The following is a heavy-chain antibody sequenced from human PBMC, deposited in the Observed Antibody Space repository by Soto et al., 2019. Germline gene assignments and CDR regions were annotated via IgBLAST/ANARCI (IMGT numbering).Heavy chain of an antibody. J-gene: IGHJ6*02. V-gene: IGHV4-34*01. D-gene: IGHD6-19*01. CDR2: INHSGST. CDR1: GGSFSGYY. CDR3: ARTQYSSGWYYYYYGMDV. Sequence: PSETLSLTCAVYGGSFSGYYWSWIRQPPGKELEWIGEINHSGSTNYNPSLKSRVTISVDTSKNQFSLKLSSVTAADTAVYYCARTQYSSGWYYYYYGMDVWGQGTTVTVSS.